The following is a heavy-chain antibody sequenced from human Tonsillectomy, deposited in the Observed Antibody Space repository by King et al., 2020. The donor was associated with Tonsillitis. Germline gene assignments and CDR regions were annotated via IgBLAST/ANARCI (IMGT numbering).Heavy chain of an antibody. D-gene: IGHD3-10*01. Sequence: VQLVESGGGVVQPGGSLRLSCAASGFTFSSYGMHWVRQAPGKGLEWVAFIRYDGSNKYYADSVKGRFTISRDNSKNTLYLQMNSLRAEDTAVYYCAKGARYGSGGYRYYYPGMDGWGQGTTVTVSS. CDR1: GFTFSSYG. J-gene: IGHJ6*02. V-gene: IGHV3-30*02. CDR3: AKGARYGSGGYRYYYPGMDG. CDR2: IRYDGSNK.